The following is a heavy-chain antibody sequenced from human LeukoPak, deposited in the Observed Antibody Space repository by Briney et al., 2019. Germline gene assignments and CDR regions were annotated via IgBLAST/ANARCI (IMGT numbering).Heavy chain of an antibody. Sequence: GGSLRLSCAASGFTFSSYSMNWVRQAPGKGLEWVGRIKSKTDGGTTDYAAPVKGRFTISRDDSKNTLYLQMNSLKTEDTAVYYCTTHSLRFLEWLLKGYYYYYMDVWGKGTTVTVSS. D-gene: IGHD3-3*01. V-gene: IGHV3-15*01. CDR2: IKSKTDGGTT. CDR3: TTHSLRFLEWLLKGYYYYYMDV. J-gene: IGHJ6*03. CDR1: GFTFSSYS.